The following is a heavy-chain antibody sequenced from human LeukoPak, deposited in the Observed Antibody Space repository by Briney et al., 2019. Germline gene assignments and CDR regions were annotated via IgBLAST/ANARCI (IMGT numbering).Heavy chain of an antibody. CDR2: INHSGST. CDR1: GGPFSGYY. V-gene: IGHV4-34*01. CDR3: ARDKVTMVRGVIITERKYYYMDV. D-gene: IGHD3-10*01. Sequence: SETLSLTCAVYGGPFSGYYWSWIRQPPGKGLEWIGEINHSGSTNYNPSLKSRVTMSVDTSKNQFSLKLSSVTAADTAVYYCARDKVTMVRGVIITERKYYYMDVWGKGTTVTISS. J-gene: IGHJ6*03.